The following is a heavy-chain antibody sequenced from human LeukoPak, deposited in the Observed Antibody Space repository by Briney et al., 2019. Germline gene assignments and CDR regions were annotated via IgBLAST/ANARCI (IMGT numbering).Heavy chain of an antibody. CDR1: GGSFSGYY. CDR2: INHSGST. D-gene: IGHD4-23*01. Sequence: PSETLSLTCDVYGGSFSGYYWSWIRQPPGKGPEWIGGINHSGSTNYNPSLKSRVTISVDTSKNQFSLKLSSVTAADTAVYYCARGGGFDAFDIWGQGTMVTVSS. J-gene: IGHJ3*02. V-gene: IGHV4-34*01. CDR3: ARGGGFDAFDI.